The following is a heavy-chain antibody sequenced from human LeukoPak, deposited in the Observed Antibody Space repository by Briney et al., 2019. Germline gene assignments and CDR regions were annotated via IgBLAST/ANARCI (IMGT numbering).Heavy chain of an antibody. D-gene: IGHD3/OR15-3a*01. CDR3: ARGYPMDWNYFDY. CDR2: INPSDGTT. V-gene: IGHV1-46*01. J-gene: IGHJ4*02. Sequence: ASVKVSCKTSGYTFTSYYVHWVRQAPGQGLEWVGIINPSDGTTTYAQKFQGRLTMTRDTSTSTVYMELSSLRSEDTAVYYCARGYPMDWNYFDYWGQGTLVTVSS. CDR1: GYTFTSYY.